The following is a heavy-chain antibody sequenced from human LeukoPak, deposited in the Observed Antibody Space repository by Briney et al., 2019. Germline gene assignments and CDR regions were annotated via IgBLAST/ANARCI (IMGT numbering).Heavy chain of an antibody. V-gene: IGHV3-30*02. CDR2: IQSDGSYK. J-gene: IGHJ4*02. CDR1: GFTFSSSA. Sequence: PGGSLRLSCAASGFTFSSSAMHWVRQAPGKGLECVAFIQSDGSYKHYSDSVKGRFTISRDNSKNTLYLEMNSLRVVDTGVYYCATHCSGTTCHRDYWGQGTLVTVSS. CDR3: ATHCSGTTCHRDY. D-gene: IGHD2-2*01.